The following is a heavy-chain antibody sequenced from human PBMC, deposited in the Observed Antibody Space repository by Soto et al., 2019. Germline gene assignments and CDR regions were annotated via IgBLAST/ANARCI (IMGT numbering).Heavy chain of an antibody. V-gene: IGHV3-30-3*01. Sequence: GGSLRLSCAASGFTFSSYAMHWVRQAPGKGLEWVAVISYDGSNKYYADSVKGRFTISRDNSKNTLYLQMNSLRAEDTAVYYCARANVLMVYAIRVDYWGQGTLVTVSS. CDR1: GFTFSSYA. CDR2: ISYDGSNK. J-gene: IGHJ4*02. D-gene: IGHD2-8*01. CDR3: ARANVLMVYAIRVDY.